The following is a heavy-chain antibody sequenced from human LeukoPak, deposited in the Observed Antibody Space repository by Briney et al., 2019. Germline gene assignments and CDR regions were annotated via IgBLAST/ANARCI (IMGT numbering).Heavy chain of an antibody. J-gene: IGHJ3*02. CDR1: GFTFSSYA. V-gene: IGHV3-23*01. CDR3: ARETPGSSGWLLPLRAFDI. Sequence: GGSLRLSCAASGFTFSSYAMSWVRQAPGKGLEWVSAISGSGGSTYYADSVKGRFTISRDNSKNALYLQMNSLRAEDTAVYYCARETPGSSGWLLPLRAFDIWGQGTMVTVSS. CDR2: ISGSGGST. D-gene: IGHD6-19*01.